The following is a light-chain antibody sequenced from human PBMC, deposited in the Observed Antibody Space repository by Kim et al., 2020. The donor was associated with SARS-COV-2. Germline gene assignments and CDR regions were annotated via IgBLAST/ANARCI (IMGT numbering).Light chain of an antibody. V-gene: IGLV3-1*01. CDR1: KLGDKY. Sequence: SAAPGQTARITCSGDKLGDKYACWYQQKPGQSPVLVIYQDSKRPSGIPERFSGSNSGNTATLTISGTQAMDEADYYCQAWDSSTAVFGGGTKLTVL. CDR3: QAWDSSTAV. J-gene: IGLJ3*02. CDR2: QDS.